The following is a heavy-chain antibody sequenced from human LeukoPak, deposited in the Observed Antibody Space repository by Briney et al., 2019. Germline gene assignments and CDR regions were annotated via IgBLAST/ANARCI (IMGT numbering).Heavy chain of an antibody. D-gene: IGHD1-1*01. CDR1: GGSISSYY. V-gene: IGHV4-59*01. CDR3: ARLETPFSFDI. CDR2: IYYSGST. J-gene: IGHJ3*02. Sequence: PSETLSLTCTVSGGSISSYYWSWLRQPPGKGLEWIGYIYYSGSTNYNPSVKSRVTISVDTSKNQFSLKLSSVTAADTAVYYCARLETPFSFDIWGQGTMVTVSS.